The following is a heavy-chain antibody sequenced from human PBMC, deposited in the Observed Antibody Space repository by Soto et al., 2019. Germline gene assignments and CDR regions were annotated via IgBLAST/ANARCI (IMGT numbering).Heavy chain of an antibody. J-gene: IGHJ4*02. D-gene: IGHD2-21*02. Sequence: SETLSLTCIVSGESISSSSYYWGWIRQPPGKGLEWIGSIYYSGRTYYNPSFKSRVTISIDTSKNQFSLKLSSVTATDTAVYYCARRRTTVVTQAYFDHWGQGALVTVSS. CDR1: GESISSSSYY. CDR3: ARRRTTVVTQAYFDH. V-gene: IGHV4-39*01. CDR2: IYYSGRT.